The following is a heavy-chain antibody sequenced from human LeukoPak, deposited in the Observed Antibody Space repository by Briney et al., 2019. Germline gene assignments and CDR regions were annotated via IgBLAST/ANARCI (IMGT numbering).Heavy chain of an antibody. J-gene: IGHJ6*02. D-gene: IGHD6-25*01. V-gene: IGHV4-4*07. CDR2: FFPSVGI. CDR3: ARDKRLDGMDV. CDR1: GDSIRTYY. Sequence: PSETLSLTCTVPGDSIRTYYSSWLRQPAQKGLELIGRFFPSVGIIYNPPLKTRVTLSVHTSMHQFPLSLNSVASADTAMHCFARDKRLDGMDVWGQGTTVTVSS.